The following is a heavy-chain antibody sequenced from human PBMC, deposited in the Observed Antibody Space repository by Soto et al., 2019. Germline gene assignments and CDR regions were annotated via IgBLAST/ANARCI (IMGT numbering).Heavy chain of an antibody. CDR1: GGSISSDHYH. Sequence: QVQLQESGPGLVRPSQTLSLTCTVSGGSISSDHYHWTWIRQTPGKGLEWIGYIHYSGSVYYNPSRQRRVTMSVDTSKNLFSLKLSSVTAADTAVYFCVREDDGGDRDYYGLDVWGQGTTVSVSS. V-gene: IGHV4-30-4*01. D-gene: IGHD4-17*01. J-gene: IGHJ6*02. CDR2: IHYSGSV. CDR3: VREDDGGDRDYYGLDV.